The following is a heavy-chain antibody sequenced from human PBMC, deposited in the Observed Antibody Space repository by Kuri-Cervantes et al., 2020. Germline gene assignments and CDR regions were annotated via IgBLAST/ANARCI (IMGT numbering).Heavy chain of an antibody. J-gene: IGHJ5*02. Sequence: GGSLRLSCAASEFIFSNYGMSWVRQAPGKGLEWVSSISAGGVSTYYADSVKGRLTISRDNSKNTLYLQMNSLRAEDTALYYCAKGGYTFERFDPWGQGTLVTVSS. CDR3: AKGGYTFERFDP. CDR2: ISAGGVST. CDR1: EFIFSNYG. V-gene: IGHV3-23*01. D-gene: IGHD5-24*01.